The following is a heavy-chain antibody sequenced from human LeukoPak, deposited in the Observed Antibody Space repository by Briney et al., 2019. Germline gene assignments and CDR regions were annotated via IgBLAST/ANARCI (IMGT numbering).Heavy chain of an antibody. CDR2: ISYDGSNK. J-gene: IGHJ4*02. D-gene: IGHD6-13*01. CDR3: ARASWGAAAGT. V-gene: IGHV3-30-3*01. Sequence: GGSLRLSWAAPGFTFSSYWMSWVRQAPGKGLEWVAVISYDGSNKYYADSVKGRFTISRDNSKNTLYLQMNSLRAEDTAVYYCARASWGAAAGTWGQGTLVTVPS. CDR1: GFTFSSYW.